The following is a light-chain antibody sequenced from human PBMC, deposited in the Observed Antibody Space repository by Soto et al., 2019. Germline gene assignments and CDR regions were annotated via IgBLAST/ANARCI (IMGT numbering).Light chain of an antibody. J-gene: IGKJ4*01. V-gene: IGKV3-11*01. Sequence: EIVLTQSPASLSLSPGERATLSCRASQSVNNYLAWYQQRPGQAPRVLLYDASNRATGIPAKFSGSGSGTDFTLTISSLEPEDFAVYYCQQRNSSPLTFGGGTKVEIK. CDR3: QQRNSSPLT. CDR2: DAS. CDR1: QSVNNY.